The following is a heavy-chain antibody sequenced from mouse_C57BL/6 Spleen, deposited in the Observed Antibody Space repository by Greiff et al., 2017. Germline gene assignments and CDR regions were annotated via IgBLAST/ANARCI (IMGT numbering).Heavy chain of an antibody. CDR3: ARYSPLRPYYYAMDY. CDR2: IRNKANGYTT. V-gene: IGHV7-3*01. Sequence: EVKLMESGGGLVQPGGSLSLSCAASGFTFTDYYMSWVRQPPGKALEWLGFIRNKANGYTTEYSASVKGRFTISRDNSQSILYLQMNALRAEDSATYYCARYSPLRPYYYAMDYWGQGTSVTVSS. D-gene: IGHD1-1*01. J-gene: IGHJ4*01. CDR1: GFTFTDYY.